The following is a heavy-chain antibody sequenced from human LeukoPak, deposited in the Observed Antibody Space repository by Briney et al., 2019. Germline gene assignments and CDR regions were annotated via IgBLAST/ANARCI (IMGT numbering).Heavy chain of an antibody. Sequence: GGSLRLSCAASGFTFSSYAMHWVRQAPGKGLEWVAAISYDGSNKYYADCVKGRLTISRDNSKNTLYLQMNSLRAEDTAVYYCARAGLDDFWSGYYQFYGMDVWGQGTTVTVSS. CDR3: ARAGLDDFWSGYYQFYGMDV. D-gene: IGHD3-3*01. J-gene: IGHJ6*02. CDR2: ISYDGSNK. CDR1: GFTFSSYA. V-gene: IGHV3-30-3*01.